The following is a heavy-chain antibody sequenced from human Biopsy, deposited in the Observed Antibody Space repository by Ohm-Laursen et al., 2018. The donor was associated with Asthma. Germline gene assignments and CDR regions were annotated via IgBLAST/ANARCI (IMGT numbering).Heavy chain of an antibody. CDR3: ASDFPKDYVRYNFQF. CDR2: HDHEEGGT. D-gene: IGHD2/OR15-2a*01. CDR1: GYSLTDLS. V-gene: IGHV1-24*01. Sequence: ASVKVSCKISGYSLTDLSMHWVRQAPGRGLEWMGGHDHEEGGTVNARRFQGRVTMTEDTSTDTAYMELSSLSSDDTAVYYCASDFPKDYVRYNFQFWGQGTAVTVSS. J-gene: IGHJ6*02.